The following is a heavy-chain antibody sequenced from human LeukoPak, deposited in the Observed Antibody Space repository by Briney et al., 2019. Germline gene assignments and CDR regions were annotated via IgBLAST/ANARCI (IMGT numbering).Heavy chain of an antibody. Sequence: ASVKVSCKASTYTFTSYGISWVRQAPGQGLEWMGWISAYNGNTNYAQKLQGRVTMTTDTSTSTAYMELRSLRSDDTAVYYCARVLGSPNYYDSSAYLDYWGQGTLVTVSS. CDR2: ISAYNGNT. V-gene: IGHV1-18*01. D-gene: IGHD3-22*01. CDR1: TYTFTSYG. CDR3: ARVLGSPNYYDSSAYLDY. J-gene: IGHJ4*02.